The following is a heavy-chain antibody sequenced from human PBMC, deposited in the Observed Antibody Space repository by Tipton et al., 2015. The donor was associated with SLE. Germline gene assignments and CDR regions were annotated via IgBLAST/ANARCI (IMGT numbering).Heavy chain of an antibody. J-gene: IGHJ4*02. CDR2: IYTSGST. D-gene: IGHD6-19*01. CDR3: AALIALAGTRLVDY. V-gene: IGHV4-4*07. CDR1: GGSISSYY. Sequence: TLSLTCTVSGGSISSYYWSWIRQPAGKGLEWIGRIYTSGSTNYNPSLKSRVTMSVDTSKNQFSLKLSSVTAAGTAVYYCAALIALAGTRLVDYWGQGTLVTVSS.